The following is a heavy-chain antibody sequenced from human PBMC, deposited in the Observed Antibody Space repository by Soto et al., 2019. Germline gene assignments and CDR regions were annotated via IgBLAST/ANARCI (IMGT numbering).Heavy chain of an antibody. Sequence: SEALSLICTVSGGSISSYYWSWIRQPPGKGLEWIGYIYYSGSTNYNPSLKSRVTISVDTSKNQFSLKLSSVTAADTAVYYCARDCSGGSCYSGEGNWFDPWGQGTLVTVSS. CDR2: IYYSGST. CDR1: GGSISSYY. D-gene: IGHD2-15*01. CDR3: ARDCSGGSCYSGEGNWFDP. J-gene: IGHJ5*02. V-gene: IGHV4-59*01.